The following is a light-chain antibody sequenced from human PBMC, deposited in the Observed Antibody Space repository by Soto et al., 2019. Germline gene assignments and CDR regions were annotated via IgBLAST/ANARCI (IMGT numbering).Light chain of an antibody. J-gene: IGLJ2*01. CDR3: SSITTNSSGI. Sequence: QSVLTQPASVSGYPGQSITISCSGTSIDVGAYKFVSWFQQHPGKAPKLMIYEASYRPSGVSSRFSGSKSGNTASLTILGLRSEAEADYDCSSITTNSSGIFGGVTNLTVL. CDR1: SIDVGAYKF. CDR2: EAS. V-gene: IGLV2-14*01.